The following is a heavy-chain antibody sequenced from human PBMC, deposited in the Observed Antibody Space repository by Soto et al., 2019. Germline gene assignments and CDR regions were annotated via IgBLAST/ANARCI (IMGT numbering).Heavy chain of an antibody. J-gene: IGHJ6*02. Sequence: ASVKVSCKASGYTFTSYGISWVRRAPGQGLEWMGWINAYNGNTNYAQKLQGRVTMTTDTSTSTAYMELRSLRSDDTAVYYCARDLMGVVVPAAMGRDYYYYGMDVWGQGTTVTVSS. CDR3: ARDLMGVVVPAAMGRDYYYYGMDV. CDR1: GYTFTSYG. V-gene: IGHV1-18*01. D-gene: IGHD2-2*01. CDR2: INAYNGNT.